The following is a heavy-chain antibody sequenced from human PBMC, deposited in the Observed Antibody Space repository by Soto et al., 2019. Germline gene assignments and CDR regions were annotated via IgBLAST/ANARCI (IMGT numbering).Heavy chain of an antibody. CDR1: GFSLSTSGVG. CDR2: IYWNDDK. Sequence: QITLKESGPTLVKPTQTLTLTCTFSGFSLSTSGVGVGWIRQSPGKALEWLALIYWNDDKRYSPSLKSRLTITKDTSKNQVVLTMTNMDPVDTATYYCAHTTYYDFWSGYLQLGNWFDPWGQGTLVTVSS. D-gene: IGHD3-3*01. V-gene: IGHV2-5*01. J-gene: IGHJ5*02. CDR3: AHTTYYDFWSGYLQLGNWFDP.